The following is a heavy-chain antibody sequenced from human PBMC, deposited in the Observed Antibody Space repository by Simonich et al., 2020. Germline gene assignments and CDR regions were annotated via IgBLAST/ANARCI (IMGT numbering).Heavy chain of an antibody. CDR1: GFHFSSYA. CDR3: ARDRNWGWFDP. Sequence: QVQLVESGGGVVQAGSALRLSCAASGFHFSSYAMQWVRQAPGKGLEGGEIISYDGSNNYYADSVKGRFTISRDNSKNTLYLQMNSLRAEDTAGYYCARDRNWGWFDPWGQGTLVTVSS. J-gene: IGHJ5*02. CDR2: ISYDGSNN. D-gene: IGHD7-27*01. V-gene: IGHV3-30*07.